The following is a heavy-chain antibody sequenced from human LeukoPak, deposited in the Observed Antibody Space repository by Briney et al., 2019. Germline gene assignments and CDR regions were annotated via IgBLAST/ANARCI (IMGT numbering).Heavy chain of an antibody. CDR3: ARDAGGYYDSSGYYRPYFDY. CDR1: GYTFTSYG. D-gene: IGHD3-22*01. Sequence: ASVKVSCKASGYTFTSYGISWVRQAPGQGLERMGWISAYNGNTNYAQKLQGRVTMTTDTSTSTAYMELRSLRSDDTAVYYCARDAGGYYDSSGYYRPYFDYWGQGTLVTVSS. J-gene: IGHJ4*02. CDR2: ISAYNGNT. V-gene: IGHV1-18*01.